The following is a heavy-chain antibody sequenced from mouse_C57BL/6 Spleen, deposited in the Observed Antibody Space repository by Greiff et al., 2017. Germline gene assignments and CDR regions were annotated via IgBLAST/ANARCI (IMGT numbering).Heavy chain of an antibody. CDR3: ASPYYYGSKDWYFDV. CDR1: GYTFTSYW. V-gene: IGHV1-55*01. J-gene: IGHJ1*03. Sequence: QVQLKQPGAELVKPGASVKMSCKASGYTFTSYWITWVKQRPGQGLEWIGDIYPGSGSTNYNEKFKSKATLTVDTSSSTAYMQLSSLTSEDSAVYYCASPYYYGSKDWYFDVWGTGTTVTVSS. D-gene: IGHD1-1*01. CDR2: IYPGSGST.